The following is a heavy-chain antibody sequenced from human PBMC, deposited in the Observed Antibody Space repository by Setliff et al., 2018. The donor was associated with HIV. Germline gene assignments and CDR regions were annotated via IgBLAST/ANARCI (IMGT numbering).Heavy chain of an antibody. CDR2: ISTYNGNT. CDR1: GYTFTSYG. D-gene: IGHD5-18*01. Sequence: ASEKVSCKASGYTFTSYGISWVRQAPGQGLEWMGWISTYNGNTNYAQKLQGRVTMTTDTSTTTAYMELRSLKSDETAIYFCPRGMRWDTAMVDAFDIWGQGTMVTVSS. V-gene: IGHV1-18*01. J-gene: IGHJ3*02. CDR3: PRGMRWDTAMVDAFDI.